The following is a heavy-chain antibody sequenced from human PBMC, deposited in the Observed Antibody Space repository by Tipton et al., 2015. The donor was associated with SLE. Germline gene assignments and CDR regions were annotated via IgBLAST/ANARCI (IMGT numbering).Heavy chain of an antibody. Sequence: TLSLTCTVSGGSISSYYWSWIRQPPGKGLEWIGYIYYSGSTNYNPSLKSRVTISVDTSKNQFSLKLSSVTAADTAVYYCATYHYYGSGSYFWFDPWGQGTLVPVSS. CDR3: ATYHYYGSGSYFWFDP. CDR1: GGSISSYY. V-gene: IGHV4-59*08. J-gene: IGHJ5*02. CDR2: IYYSGST. D-gene: IGHD3-10*01.